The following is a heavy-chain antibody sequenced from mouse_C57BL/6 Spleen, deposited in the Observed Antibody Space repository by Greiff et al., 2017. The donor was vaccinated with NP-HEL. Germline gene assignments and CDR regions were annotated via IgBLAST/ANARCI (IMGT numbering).Heavy chain of an antibody. J-gene: IGHJ4*01. D-gene: IGHD2-2*01. CDR2: INPNNGGT. V-gene: IGHV1-26*01. CDR3: ARGGVTTRFYAMDY. Sequence: EVKLQQSGPELVKPGASVKISCKASGYTFTDYYMNWVKQSHGKSLEWIGDINPNNGGTSYNQKFKGKATLTVDKSSSTAYMELRSLTSEDSAVYYCARGGVTTRFYAMDYWGQGTSVTVSS. CDR1: GYTFTDYY.